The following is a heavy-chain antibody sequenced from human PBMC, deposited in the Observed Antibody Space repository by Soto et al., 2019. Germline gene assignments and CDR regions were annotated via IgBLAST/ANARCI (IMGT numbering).Heavy chain of an antibody. CDR2: VWFDGSNK. Sequence: GGSLRLSCAASGFTFSNYGMHWVRHAPGKGLEWVAVVWFDGSNKYYADSVVGRFTISRDNSKNTLSLQMNRLRVGDTAVYYCARDPTIFRVEGYFDLWGRGTLVTVSS. D-gene: IGHD2-15*01. J-gene: IGHJ2*01. CDR1: GFTFSNYG. CDR3: ARDPTIFRVEGYFDL. V-gene: IGHV3-33*01.